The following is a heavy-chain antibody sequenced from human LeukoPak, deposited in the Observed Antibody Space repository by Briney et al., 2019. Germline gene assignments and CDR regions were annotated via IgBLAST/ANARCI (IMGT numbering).Heavy chain of an antibody. CDR2: IYYSGST. D-gene: IGHD4-17*01. CDR3: AKKTSEYGDASSPDY. V-gene: IGHV4-59*01. J-gene: IGHJ4*02. Sequence: PSETLSLTRTVSGGSISSYYWSWIRQPPGKGLEWIGYIYYSGSTNYNPSLKSRVTISVDTSKNQFSLKLSSVTAADTAVYYCAKKTSEYGDASSPDYWGQGTLVTVSS. CDR1: GGSISSYY.